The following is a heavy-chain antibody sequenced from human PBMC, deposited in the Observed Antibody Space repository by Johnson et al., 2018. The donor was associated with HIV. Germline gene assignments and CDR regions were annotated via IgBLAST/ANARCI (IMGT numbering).Heavy chain of an antibody. CDR1: GFTFSSYA. CDR2: ISYDGSNK. J-gene: IGHJ3*02. V-gene: IGHV3-30*04. Sequence: QVQLVESGGGVVQPGRSLRLSCAASGFTFSSYAMHWVRQAPGKGLEWVAVISYDGSNKYYADSVKGRFTISRDNSKNTLYLQMNSLRAEDTAVYYCARGRRIQLWLLAEAFDIWGQGTMVTVSS. CDR3: ARGRRIQLWLLAEAFDI. D-gene: IGHD5-18*01.